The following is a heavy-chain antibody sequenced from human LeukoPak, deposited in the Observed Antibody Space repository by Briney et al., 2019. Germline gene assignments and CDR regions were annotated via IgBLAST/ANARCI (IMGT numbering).Heavy chain of an antibody. J-gene: IGHJ4*02. V-gene: IGHV3-48*01. CDR3: ARGSGGVGASLPY. CDR1: GFTFSSYS. CDR2: ISSSSRTI. D-gene: IGHD1-26*01. Sequence: GGSLRLSCAASGFTFSSYSMNWVRQAPGRGLEWVSYISSSSRTIYYADSVKGRFTISRDNAKNSLYLQMNSLRAEDTAMYYCARGSGGVGASLPYWGQGALVTVSS.